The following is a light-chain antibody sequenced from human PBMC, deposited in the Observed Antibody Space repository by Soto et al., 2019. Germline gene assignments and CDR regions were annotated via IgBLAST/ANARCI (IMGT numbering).Light chain of an antibody. J-gene: IGLJ2*01. CDR3: NSYASSSTPVV. Sequence: QSALTQPASVSGSPGQSITISCTGTSSDVGGYNYVSWYQQHPGKAPKLMIYDVSNRPSGVSNRFSGSKSGNTASLTISGLQPEDEADYYCNSYASSSTPVVFGGGTQLTVL. CDR2: DVS. CDR1: SSDVGGYNY. V-gene: IGLV2-14*01.